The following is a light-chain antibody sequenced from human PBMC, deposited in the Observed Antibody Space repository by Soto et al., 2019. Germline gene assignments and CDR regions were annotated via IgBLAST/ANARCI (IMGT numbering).Light chain of an antibody. V-gene: IGKV3-20*01. J-gene: IGKJ1*01. CDR1: QSVSSSY. CDR2: GAS. Sequence: EIVLTQSPGTLSLSPGERATLSCRASQSVSSSYLAWYQQKPGQAPRLLIYGASSRATGIPDRFSGSGSGTDFTLNISRLEPEDFAVYSCQQYGSSPRTFGQGTKVESK. CDR3: QQYGSSPRT.